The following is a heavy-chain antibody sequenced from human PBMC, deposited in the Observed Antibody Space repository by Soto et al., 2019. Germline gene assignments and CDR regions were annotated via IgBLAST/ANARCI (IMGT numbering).Heavy chain of an antibody. Sequence: GGSLRLSCAASGFTFSSYSMNWVRQAPGKGLEWVSVIYSGGSTYYADSVKGRFTISRHNSKNTLYLQMNSLRAEDTAVYYCARDRDAAFDIWGQGTMVTVSS. CDR3: ARDRDAAFDI. V-gene: IGHV3-53*04. J-gene: IGHJ3*02. CDR2: IYSGGST. CDR1: GFTFSSYS.